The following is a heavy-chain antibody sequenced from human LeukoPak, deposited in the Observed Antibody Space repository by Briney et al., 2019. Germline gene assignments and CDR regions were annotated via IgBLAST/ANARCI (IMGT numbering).Heavy chain of an antibody. Sequence: SQTLSLTCAISGYSVSSNSAAWNWIRQSPSRGLEWLGRTYYSSKWYNDYAVSVKSRITINPDTSKNQFSLQLNSVTPEDTAVYCCARDAPRGIAVAGNLDYWGQGTLVSVSS. J-gene: IGHJ4*02. CDR3: ARDAPRGIAVAGNLDY. CDR1: GYSVSSNSAA. V-gene: IGHV6-1*01. D-gene: IGHD6-19*01. CDR2: TYYSSKWYN.